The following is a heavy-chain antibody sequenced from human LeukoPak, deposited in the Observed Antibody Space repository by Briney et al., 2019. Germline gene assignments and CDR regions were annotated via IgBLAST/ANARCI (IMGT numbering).Heavy chain of an antibody. CDR2: IYSGGST. CDR1: GFTVSSNY. V-gene: IGHV3-66*01. J-gene: IGHJ6*02. CDR3: ARDRPDYDILTGYRYYYGMDV. Sequence: QTGGSLRLSCAVSGFTVSSNYMSWVRRAPGKGLEWVSVIYSGGSTYYADSVKGRFTISRDNSKNTVYLQMNSLRAEDTAVYYCARDRPDYDILTGYRYYYGMDVWGQGTTVTVSS. D-gene: IGHD3-9*01.